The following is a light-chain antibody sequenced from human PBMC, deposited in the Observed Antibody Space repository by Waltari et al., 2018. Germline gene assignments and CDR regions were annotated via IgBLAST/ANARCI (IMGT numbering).Light chain of an antibody. CDR1: QSVSRT. CDR3: QKYGTLPAT. V-gene: IGKV3-20*01. CDR2: DAS. J-gene: IGKJ1*01. Sequence: EIVLTQSPGTLCLSPGERATLSCRASQSVSRTLAWYQQKPGQAPRLLIYDASTRATGNPDRFSGSGSGTDFSLTISRLEPEDFAVYYCQKYGTLPATFGQGTKVEIK.